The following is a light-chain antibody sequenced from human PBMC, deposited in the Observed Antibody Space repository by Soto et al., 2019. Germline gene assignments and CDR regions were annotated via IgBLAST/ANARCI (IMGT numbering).Light chain of an antibody. CDR2: KVS. V-gene: IGKV2-30*01. J-gene: IGKJ1*01. CDR1: QSLIYSDGIAY. CDR3: MQGTHWPPT. Sequence: DVVMTQSPLSLPVTLGQPASISCRSSQSLIYSDGIAYLNWFHQRPGQSPRRLIYKVSNRDSGAPDRFSGSGSGTDFTLTISRVEAEDVGVYYCMQGTHWPPTFGRGTKVEIK.